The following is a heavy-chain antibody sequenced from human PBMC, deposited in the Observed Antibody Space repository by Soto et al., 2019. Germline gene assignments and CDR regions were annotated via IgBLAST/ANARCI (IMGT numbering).Heavy chain of an antibody. J-gene: IGHJ5*02. V-gene: IGHV4-39*01. D-gene: IGHD3-3*01. CDR3: ARPRNDFPHNWFDP. CDR2: IYYSGST. CDR1: GGSISSSSYY. Sequence: SETLSLTCTVSGGSISSSSYYWGWIRQPPGKGLEWIGSIYYSGSTYYNPSLKSRVTISVDTSKNQFSLKLSSVTAADTAVYYCARPRNDFPHNWFDPWGQGTLVTVSS.